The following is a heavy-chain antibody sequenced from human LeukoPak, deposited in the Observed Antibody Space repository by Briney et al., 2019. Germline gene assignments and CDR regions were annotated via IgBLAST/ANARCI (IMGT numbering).Heavy chain of an antibody. Sequence: PGGSLRLSCAASGFTFSSYSMSWVRQAPGKGLEWVSYISTGSHTIYYADSVKGRFTISRDNAKNSLYLQMNSLRDEDTAVYFCAGSGPGYCGSTSCSSFDYWGQGTLVTVSS. CDR2: ISTGSHTI. V-gene: IGHV3-48*02. D-gene: IGHD2-2*03. J-gene: IGHJ4*02. CDR3: AGSGPGYCGSTSCSSFDY. CDR1: GFTFSSYS.